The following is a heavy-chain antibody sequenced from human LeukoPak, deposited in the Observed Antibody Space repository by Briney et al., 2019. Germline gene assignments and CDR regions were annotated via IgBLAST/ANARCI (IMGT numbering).Heavy chain of an antibody. CDR3: ARADYYDSSGYYYVLDY. Sequence: GGSLRLSCAASGFTFSSYWMHWVRQAPGKGLVWVSRINSVGSSTSYADSVKGRFTISRDNAKNTLYLQMNSLRAEDTAVYYCARADYYDSSGYYYVLDYWGQGTLVTVSS. J-gene: IGHJ4*02. V-gene: IGHV3-74*01. D-gene: IGHD3-22*01. CDR2: INSVGSST. CDR1: GFTFSSYW.